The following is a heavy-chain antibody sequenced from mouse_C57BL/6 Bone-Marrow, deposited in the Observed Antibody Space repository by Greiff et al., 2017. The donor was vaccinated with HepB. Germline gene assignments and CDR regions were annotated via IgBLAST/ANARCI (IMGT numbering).Heavy chain of an antibody. Sequence: VQLQESGAELAMPGASVKLSCKASGYTFTSYGISWVKQRTGQGLEWIGEIYPRSGNTYYNEKFKGKATLTADKSSSTAYMELRSLTSEDSAVYFCASPHCYDGYYYAMDYWGQGTSVTVSS. D-gene: IGHD2-3*01. CDR3: ASPHCYDGYYYAMDY. V-gene: IGHV1-81*01. J-gene: IGHJ4*01. CDR2: IYPRSGNT. CDR1: GYTFTSYG.